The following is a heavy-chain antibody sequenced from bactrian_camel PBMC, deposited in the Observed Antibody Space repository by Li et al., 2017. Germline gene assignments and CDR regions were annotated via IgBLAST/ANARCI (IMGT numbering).Heavy chain of an antibody. D-gene: IGHD2*01. CDR3: AKDGSWFEYTN. Sequence: HVQLVESGRGLMQPGGSLRLSCAASGFTFSNYWMYWVRQAPGKGLEWVSSIVDSGSRTFYSDSMKGRFTVSRDNAKNTLYLQLNSLKTEDTAMYYCAKDGSWFEYTNWGQGTQVTVS. V-gene: IGHV3S1*01. CDR1: GFTFSNYW. J-gene: IGHJ4*01. CDR2: IVDSGSRT.